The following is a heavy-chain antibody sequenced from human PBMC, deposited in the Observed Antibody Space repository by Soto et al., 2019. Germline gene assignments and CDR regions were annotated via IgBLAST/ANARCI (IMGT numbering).Heavy chain of an antibody. CDR3: ARRLTYCGGDCSPDYYYYYGMDV. J-gene: IGHJ6*02. D-gene: IGHD2-21*02. CDR1: GYSFTSYW. Sequence: PGASLKISCKGSGYSFTSYWISWVRQMPGKGLEWMGRIDPSDSYTNYSPSFQGHVTISADKSISTAYLQWSSLKASDTAMYYCARRLTYCGGDCSPDYYYYYGMDVWGQGTTVTVSS. V-gene: IGHV5-10-1*01. CDR2: IDPSDSYT.